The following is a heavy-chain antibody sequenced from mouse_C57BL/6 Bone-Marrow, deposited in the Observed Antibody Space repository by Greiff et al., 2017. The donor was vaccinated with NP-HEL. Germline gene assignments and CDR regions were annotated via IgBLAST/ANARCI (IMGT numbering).Heavy chain of an antibody. Sequence: EVKLVESGEGLVKPGGSLKLSCAASGFTFSSYAMSWVRQTPEKRLEWVAYISSGGDYIYYADTVKGRFTISRDNARNTLYLQMSSLKSEDTAMYYCTRDHPPGTFDCWGQGTTLTVSS. CDR1: GFTFSSYA. V-gene: IGHV5-9-1*02. CDR2: ISSGGDYI. J-gene: IGHJ2*01. D-gene: IGHD3-3*01. CDR3: TRDHPPGTFDC.